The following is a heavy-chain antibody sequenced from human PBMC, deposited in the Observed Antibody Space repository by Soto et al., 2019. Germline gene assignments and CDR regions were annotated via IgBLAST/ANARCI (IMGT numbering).Heavy chain of an antibody. CDR3: ARDADDILTGYYWAPFDY. V-gene: IGHV3-48*02. D-gene: IGHD3-9*01. J-gene: IGHJ4*02. CDR2: ISSSSSTI. CDR1: GFTFSSYS. Sequence: GGSLRLSCAASGFTFSSYSMNWVRQAPGKGLEWVSYISSSSSTIYYADSVKGRFTISRDNAKNSLYLQMNSLRDEDTAVYYCARDADDILTGYYWAPFDYWGQGTLVTVSS.